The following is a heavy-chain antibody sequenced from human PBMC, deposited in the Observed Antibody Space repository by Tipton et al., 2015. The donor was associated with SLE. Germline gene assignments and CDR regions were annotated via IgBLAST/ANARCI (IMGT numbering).Heavy chain of an antibody. CDR3: ASAGTSWYIGWFDP. D-gene: IGHD6-13*01. J-gene: IGHJ5*02. CDR1: GGPISSSSSYY. CDR2: INHRGST. V-gene: IGHV4-34*01. Sequence: TLSLTCAVYGGPISSSSSYYWAWIRQPPGKGVEWIGEINHRGSTNYNPSLKSRVTISVDTSKNQFSLRLSSVTAADTAVYYCASAGTSWYIGWFDPWGQGALVTVSS.